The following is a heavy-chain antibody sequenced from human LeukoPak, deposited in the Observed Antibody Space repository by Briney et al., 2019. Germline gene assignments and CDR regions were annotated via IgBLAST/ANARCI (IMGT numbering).Heavy chain of an antibody. V-gene: IGHV1-3*03. D-gene: IGHD7-27*01. CDR3: ARAKSGFFDY. CDR1: GYTFTSYA. CDR2: INAGNGNT. J-gene: IGHJ4*02. Sequence: ASVKVSCKASGYTFTSYAMHWVRQAPGQRLEWMGWINAGNGNTKYSQEFQGRVTITRDTSASTAYMELRSLRSEDMAVYYCARAKSGFFDYWGQGTLVTVSS.